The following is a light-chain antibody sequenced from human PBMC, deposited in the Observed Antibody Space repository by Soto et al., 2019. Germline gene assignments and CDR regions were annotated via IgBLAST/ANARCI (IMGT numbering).Light chain of an antibody. CDR1: SSNIGSNS. CDR2: RNN. V-gene: IGLV1-44*01. J-gene: IGLJ2*01. CDR3: AAWDGSLNVVV. Sequence: QSVLTQPPSASGTPGQRVTISCSGSSSNIGSNSVNWYQQLPGTAPKLLMYRNNQRPSGVPDRFSGSKSGTSASLAISGLQSEDEADYYCAAWDGSLNVVVFGGGTKLTVL.